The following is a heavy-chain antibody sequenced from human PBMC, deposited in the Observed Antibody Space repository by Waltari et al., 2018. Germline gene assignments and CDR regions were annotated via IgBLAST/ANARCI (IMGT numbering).Heavy chain of an antibody. V-gene: IGHV3-30-3*01. J-gene: IGHJ4*02. Sequence: QVQLVESGGGVVQPGRSLRLSCAASGFTFSSYAMPWVRQAPGKGLEWVAVISYDGSNKYYADSVKGRFTISRDNSKNTLYLQMNSLRAEDTAVYYCARDLPNYDFWSGQLDYWGQGTLVTVSS. CDR1: GFTFSSYA. D-gene: IGHD3-3*01. CDR3: ARDLPNYDFWSGQLDY. CDR2: ISYDGSNK.